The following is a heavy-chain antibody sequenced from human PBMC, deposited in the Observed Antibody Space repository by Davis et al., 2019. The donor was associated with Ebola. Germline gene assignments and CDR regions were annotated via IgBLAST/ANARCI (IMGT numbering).Heavy chain of an antibody. CDR1: GYTFTGYY. J-gene: IGHJ4*02. CDR3: ARVGTVTTTFDY. Sequence: ASVQVSCKASGYTFTGYYMHWVRQAPGQGLEGMGWINPNSGGTNYAQKFQGWVTMTRDTSISTAYMELSRLRSDDTAVYYCARVGTVTTTFDYWGQGTLVTVSS. D-gene: IGHD4-17*01. V-gene: IGHV1-2*04. CDR2: INPNSGGT.